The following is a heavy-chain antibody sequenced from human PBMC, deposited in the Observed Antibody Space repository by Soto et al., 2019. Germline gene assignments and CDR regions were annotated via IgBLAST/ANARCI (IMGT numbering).Heavy chain of an antibody. J-gene: IGHJ3*02. CDR2: ISAYNGNT. Sequence: ASVKVSCKASGYTFTSYGISWVRQAPGQGLEWMGWISAYNGNTNYAQKLQGRVTMTTDTSTSTAYMELRSLRSDDTAVYYCARCLGKNYDFWSGYSPAWAFDIWGQGTMVTVS. D-gene: IGHD3-3*01. V-gene: IGHV1-18*01. CDR3: ARCLGKNYDFWSGYSPAWAFDI. CDR1: GYTFTSYG.